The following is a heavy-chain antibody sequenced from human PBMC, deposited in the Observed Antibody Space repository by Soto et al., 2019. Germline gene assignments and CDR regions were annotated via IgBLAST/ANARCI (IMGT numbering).Heavy chain of an antibody. CDR2: ISSSSSYI. CDR3: ARLRSRAFDI. Sequence: EVQLVESGGGLVKPGGSLRLSCAASGFTFSSYSMNWVRQAPGKGLEWVSSISSSSSYIYYADSVKGRFTISRDNAKNSLYRQMNSLRAEDTAVYYGARLRSRAFDIWGQGTMVTVSS. V-gene: IGHV3-21*01. CDR1: GFTFSSYS. J-gene: IGHJ3*02. D-gene: IGHD3-3*01.